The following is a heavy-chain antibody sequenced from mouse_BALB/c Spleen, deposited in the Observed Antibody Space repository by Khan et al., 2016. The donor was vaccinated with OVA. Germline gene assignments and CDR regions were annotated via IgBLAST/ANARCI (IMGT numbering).Heavy chain of an antibody. Sequence: EVQLQESGPGLVKPSQSLSLTCTVTGYSITSDYAWNWIRQFPGNRLEWMGYISYSGSTSYTPSLTSRISITRDTSKNQFFLQLNSVTAEDTATYYCARGRGYWGQGTLVTVSA. CDR3: ARGRGY. CDR1: GYSITSDYA. V-gene: IGHV3-2*02. J-gene: IGHJ3*02. D-gene: IGHD3-3*01. CDR2: ISYSGST.